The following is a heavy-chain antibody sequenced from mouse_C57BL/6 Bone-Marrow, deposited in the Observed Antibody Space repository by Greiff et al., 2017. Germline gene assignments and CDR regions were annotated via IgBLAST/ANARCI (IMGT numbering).Heavy chain of an antibody. CDR1: GYTFTSYW. D-gene: IGHD1-1*01. J-gene: IGHJ2*01. CDR3: ARSRLVGLRL. Sequence: QVQLQQPGAELVKPGASVKLSCKASGYTFTSYWMQWVKQRPGQGLEWIGEIDPSDSYTNYNQKFKGKATLTVDTSSSTAYMQLSSLTSEDSAVYYCARSRLVGLRLWGQGTTLTVSS. CDR2: IDPSDSYT. V-gene: IGHV1-50*01.